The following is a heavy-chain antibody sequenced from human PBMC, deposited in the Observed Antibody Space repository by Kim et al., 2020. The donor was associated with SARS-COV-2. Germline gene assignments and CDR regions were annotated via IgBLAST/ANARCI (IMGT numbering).Heavy chain of an antibody. CDR3: ASPGPHYGSGSYYNVY. J-gene: IGHJ4*02. D-gene: IGHD3-10*01. CDR2: INPSGGST. V-gene: IGHV1-46*01. Sequence: ASVKVSCKASGYTFTSYYMHWVRQAPGQGLEWMGIINPSGGSTSYAQKFQGRVTMTRDTSTSTVYMELSSLRSEDTAVYYCASPGPHYGSGSYYNVYWGQGTLVTVSS. CDR1: GYTFTSYY.